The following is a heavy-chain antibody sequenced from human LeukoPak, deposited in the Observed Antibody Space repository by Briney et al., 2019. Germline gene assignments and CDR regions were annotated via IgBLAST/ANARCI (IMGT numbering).Heavy chain of an antibody. J-gene: IGHJ4*02. CDR1: GFTFSSYS. Sequence: GGSLRLSCAASGFTFSSYSMNWVRQAPGKGLEWVSSISSSSSYIYYADSVKGRFTISRDNAKISLYLQMNSLRAEDTAVYYCASIAVAGHLDYWGQGTLVTVSS. CDR3: ASIAVAGHLDY. V-gene: IGHV3-21*01. D-gene: IGHD6-19*01. CDR2: ISSSSSYI.